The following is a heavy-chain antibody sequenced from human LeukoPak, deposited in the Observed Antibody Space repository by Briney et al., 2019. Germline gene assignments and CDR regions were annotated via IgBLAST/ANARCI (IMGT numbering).Heavy chain of an antibody. CDR3: ARAKFLESNWFDP. Sequence: SETLSLTCTVSGGSISSSSYYWGWIRQPPGKGLEWIGSIYYSGSTYYNPSLKSRVTISVDMSKNQFSLKLSSVTAADTAVYYCARAKFLESNWFDPWGQGTLVTVSS. CDR1: GGSISSSSYY. V-gene: IGHV4-39*01. CDR2: IYYSGST. J-gene: IGHJ5*02. D-gene: IGHD3-3*01.